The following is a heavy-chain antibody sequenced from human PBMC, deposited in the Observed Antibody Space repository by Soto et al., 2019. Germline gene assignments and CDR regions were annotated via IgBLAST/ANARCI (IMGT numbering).Heavy chain of an antibody. Sequence: QVQLVESGGGLVKPGGSLRLFCAASGFTFSDYYMSGIRQAPGKGLEWVSYISSRSSTIFYADSVKGRFTISRDNVKNSLYLQMNSLRAEDTAVYYCASGTNGAFFVYWGQGILVTVSS. J-gene: IGHJ4*02. V-gene: IGHV3-11*01. CDR2: ISSRSSTI. D-gene: IGHD2-8*01. CDR1: GFTFSDYY. CDR3: ASGTNGAFFVY.